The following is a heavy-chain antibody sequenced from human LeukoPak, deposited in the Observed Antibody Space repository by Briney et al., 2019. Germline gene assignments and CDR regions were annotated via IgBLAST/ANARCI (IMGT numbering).Heavy chain of an antibody. CDR1: GFTFSNYI. CDR3: AKGGGETTVEVSAAGVFQY. V-gene: IGHV3-23*01. J-gene: IGHJ4*02. Sequence: QSGGSLRLSCGASGFTFSNYIMSWVRQGPGRGLEWISGIRGTTDKTYYADSVKGRFSISRDNSKNTLYLQMDRLRAEDTAVYYCAKGGGETTVEVSAAGVFQYWGQGTLVTVSS. CDR2: IRGTTDKT. D-gene: IGHD4-11*01.